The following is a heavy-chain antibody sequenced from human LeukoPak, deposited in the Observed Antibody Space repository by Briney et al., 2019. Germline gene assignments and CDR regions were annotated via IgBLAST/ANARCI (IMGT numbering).Heavy chain of an antibody. D-gene: IGHD1/OR15-1a*01. CDR2: ISSSSSTI. Sequence: GRSLRLSCAASGFTFSSYSMNWVRQAPGKGLEWVSYISSSSSTIYYADSVKGRFTISRDNAKNSLYLQMNSLRAEDTAVYYCARKFAGTGRNWFDPWGQGTLVTVSS. V-gene: IGHV3-48*01. CDR3: ARKFAGTGRNWFDP. J-gene: IGHJ5*02. CDR1: GFTFSSYS.